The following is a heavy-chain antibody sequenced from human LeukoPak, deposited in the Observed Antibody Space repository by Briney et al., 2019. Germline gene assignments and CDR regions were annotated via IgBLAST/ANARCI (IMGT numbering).Heavy chain of an antibody. CDR1: GGSFSGYY. CDR2: INHSGST. D-gene: IGHD1-26*01. V-gene: IGHV4-34*01. CDR3: ARGWYSGGFFDY. J-gene: IGHJ4*02. Sequence: PSETLSLTCAVYGGSFSGYYWSWIRQPPGKGLEWIGEINHSGSTNYNPSLKSRVTISVDTSKNQFSLKLSSVTAADTAVYYCARGWYSGGFFDYWGQGTLVTVSS.